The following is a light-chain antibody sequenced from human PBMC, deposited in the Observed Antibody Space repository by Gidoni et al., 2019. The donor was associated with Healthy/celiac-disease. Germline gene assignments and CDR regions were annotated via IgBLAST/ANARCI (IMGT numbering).Light chain of an antibody. CDR1: QIISSW. J-gene: IGKJ1*01. Sequence: DIQMTQSPSTLSASVGDRVTITCRASQIISSWLAWYQQKPGKAPKLLIYKASSLESGVPSRFSGSGSGTEFTITISSLQPDDFATYYCQQYNSYWTFGQXTKVEIK. CDR2: KAS. V-gene: IGKV1-5*03. CDR3: QQYNSYWT.